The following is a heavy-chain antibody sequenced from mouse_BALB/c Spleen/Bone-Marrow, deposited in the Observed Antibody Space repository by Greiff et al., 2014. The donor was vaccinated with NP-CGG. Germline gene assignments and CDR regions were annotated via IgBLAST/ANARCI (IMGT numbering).Heavy chain of an antibody. CDR2: IWADGST. CDR3: ARITTATGAMDY. CDR1: GFSLTNYG. D-gene: IGHD1-2*01. J-gene: IGHJ4*01. V-gene: IGHV2-9*02. Sequence: VHLVESGPGLVAPSQSLSITCTVSGFSLTNYGVHWVRQPPGKGLEWLGVIWADGSTNYNSVLMSRLSISKDNSKSQVFFKMNSLQTDDTAMYYCARITTATGAMDYWGQGTSVTVSS.